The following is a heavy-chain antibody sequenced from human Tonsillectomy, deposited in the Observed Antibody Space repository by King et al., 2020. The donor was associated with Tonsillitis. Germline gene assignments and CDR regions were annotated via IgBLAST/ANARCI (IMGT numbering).Heavy chain of an antibody. CDR2: ISAYNGNT. J-gene: IGHJ4*02. CDR1: GYTFTSYG. CDR3: ASVRDYSYGCGRRIYYFDY. V-gene: IGHV1-18*01. Sequence: VQLVESGAEVKKPGASVKVSCKASGYTFTSYGISWVRQAPGQGLEWMGWISAYNGNTNYAQKLQGRVTMTTDTSTSTAYMELRSLRSDDTAVYYCASVRDYSYGCGRRIYYFDYWGQGTLVTVSS. D-gene: IGHD5-18*01.